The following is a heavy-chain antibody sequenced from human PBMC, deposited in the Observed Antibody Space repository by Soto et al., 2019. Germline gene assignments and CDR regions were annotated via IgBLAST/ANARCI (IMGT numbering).Heavy chain of an antibody. J-gene: IGHJ6*02. CDR3: ARSRSGSYYRGYYYYGMDV. V-gene: IGHV4-30-4*01. CDR1: GGSISSGDYY. CDR2: SYYSGST. D-gene: IGHD3-10*01. Sequence: PSETLSLTCTVSGGSISSGDYYWSWIRQPPGKGLEWIGYSYYSGSTYYNPSLKSRVTISVDTSKNQFSLKLSSVTAADTAVYYCARSRSGSYYRGYYYYGMDVWGQGTTVTVSS.